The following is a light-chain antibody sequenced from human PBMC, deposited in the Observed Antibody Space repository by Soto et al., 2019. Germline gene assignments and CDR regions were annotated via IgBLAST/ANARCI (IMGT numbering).Light chain of an antibody. V-gene: IGKV1-39*01. CDR2: AAS. J-gene: IGKJ1*01. CDR1: QSISSY. CDR3: QHYNSYSEA. Sequence: IHMTHSPSSLSASVGDRVTITFRASQSISSYLNWYQQKPGKAPKLLIYAASSLQSGVPSRFSGSGSGTEFTLTISSLQPDDFATYYCQHYNSYSEAFGQGTKVDIK.